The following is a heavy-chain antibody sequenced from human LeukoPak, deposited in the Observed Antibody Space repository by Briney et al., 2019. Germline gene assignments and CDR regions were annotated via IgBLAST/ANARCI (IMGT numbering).Heavy chain of an antibody. J-gene: IGHJ6*03. CDR2: IIPIFGTA. V-gene: IGHV1-69*13. CDR1: GGTFSSYA. D-gene: IGHD2-2*01. Sequence: ASVKVSCKASGGTFSSYAISWVRQAPGQGLEWMGGIIPIFGTANYAQKFQGRVTITADESTSTAYMELSSLRSEDTAVYYCARTLVASTVVPAAMQGSSGLYYYYYYMDVWGKGTTVTVSS. CDR3: ARTLVASTVVPAAMQGSSGLYYYYYYMDV.